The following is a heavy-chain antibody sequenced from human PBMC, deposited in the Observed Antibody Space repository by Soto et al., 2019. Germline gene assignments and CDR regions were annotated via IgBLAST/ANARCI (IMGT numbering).Heavy chain of an antibody. CDR3: ARDSTRDYGMDV. CDR2: ISYDGSNK. Sequence: QVQLVESGGGVVQPGGSLRLSCAASGFTFSSYAMHWVRQAPGKGLEWVAVISYDGSNKYYADSAKGRFTISSDNSKNTLYLQMNSLRAEDTAVYYCARDSTRDYGMDVWGQGTTVTVSS. V-gene: IGHV3-30-3*01. CDR1: GFTFSSYA. J-gene: IGHJ6*02. D-gene: IGHD4-17*01.